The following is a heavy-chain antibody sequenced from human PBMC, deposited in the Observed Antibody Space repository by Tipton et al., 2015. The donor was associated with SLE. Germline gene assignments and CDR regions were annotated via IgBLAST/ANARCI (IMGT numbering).Heavy chain of an antibody. V-gene: IGHV1-8*01. CDR2: MNPNSGNT. D-gene: IGHD5-12*01. CDR3: ALRWPDTWTTVY. J-gene: IGHJ4*02. Sequence: QSGAEVKKPGASVKVSCKASGYTFTSYHITWVRQASGQGLEWMGWMNPNSGNTGYAQNFQGRLTMTRSTSMSTAYMELSSLRSEDAAVYYCALRWPDTWTTVYWGQGTLVTVSS. CDR1: GYTFTSYH.